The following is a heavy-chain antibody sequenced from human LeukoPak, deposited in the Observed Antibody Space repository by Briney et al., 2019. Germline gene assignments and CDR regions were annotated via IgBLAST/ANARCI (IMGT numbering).Heavy chain of an antibody. V-gene: IGHV4-59*01. CDR3: ASVQGDGYSDL. Sequence: SETLSLTCTVSGGSISSYYWSWIRQPPGKGLEWIGYSHYSGTTNYNPSLKSRVTISVDTSKNQFSLRLSSVTAADTAVYYCASVQGDGYSDLWGQGTMVTVSS. CDR1: GGSISSYY. CDR2: SHYSGTT. J-gene: IGHJ3*01. D-gene: IGHD5-24*01.